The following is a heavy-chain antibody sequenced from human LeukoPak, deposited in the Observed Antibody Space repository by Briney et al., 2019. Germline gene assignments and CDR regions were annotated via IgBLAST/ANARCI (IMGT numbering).Heavy chain of an antibody. CDR3: AREGIAAAGSYYYYYYMDV. CDR2: IYSGGST. J-gene: IGHJ6*03. Sequence: PGGSLRLSCAASGFTVSSNYMSWVRQAPGQGLEWVSVIYSGGSTYYADSVKGRFTISRDNSKNTLYLQMNSLRAEDTAVYYCAREGIAAAGSYYYYYYMDVWGKGTTVTISS. V-gene: IGHV3-66*01. D-gene: IGHD6-13*01. CDR1: GFTVSSNY.